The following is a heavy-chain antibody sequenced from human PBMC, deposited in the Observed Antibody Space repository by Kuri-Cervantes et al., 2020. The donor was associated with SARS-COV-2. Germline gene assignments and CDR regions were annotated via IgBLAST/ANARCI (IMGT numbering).Heavy chain of an antibody. CDR3: AKGLSSSWYVGFDY. Sequence: LSLTCAASGFTFSSYAMHWVRQAPGKGLEWVSVISASGDFTYFADSVKGRFTISRGNSKNTLYLQMNSLRAEDTALYYCAKGLSSSWYVGFDYWGQGTLVTVSS. J-gene: IGHJ4*01. D-gene: IGHD6-13*01. CDR1: GFTFSSYA. V-gene: IGHV3-23*01. CDR2: ISASGDFT.